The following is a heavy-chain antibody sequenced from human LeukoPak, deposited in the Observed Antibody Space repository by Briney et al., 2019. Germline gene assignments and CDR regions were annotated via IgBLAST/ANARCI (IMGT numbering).Heavy chain of an antibody. CDR3: ARPTYYGSGSYYNDAFDI. V-gene: IGHV5-51*01. D-gene: IGHD3-10*01. CDR2: IYPGDSDT. J-gene: IGHJ3*02. Sequence: GESLKISCKGSGYSFTSYWIGWVRQMPGKGLEWMGIIYPGDSDTRYSPSFQGQVTISADKSISTAYLQWSSLKASDTAMYYCARPTYYGSGSYYNDAFDIWGQGTMVTVSS. CDR1: GYSFTSYW.